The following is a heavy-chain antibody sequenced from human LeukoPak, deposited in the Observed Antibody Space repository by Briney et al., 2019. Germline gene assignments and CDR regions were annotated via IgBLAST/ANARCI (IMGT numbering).Heavy chain of an antibody. V-gene: IGHV3-7*03. J-gene: IGHJ4*02. D-gene: IGHD2-21*01. Sequence: GGSLRLSCAASGFTFSTAWMSWVRQAPGKGLEWVATIRQDGSEKHYVDSVEGRFTVSRDNAENSLHLQMSNLRAEDTAIYYCVRGCGRASCPYYFDFWGQGALVTVFS. CDR3: VRGCGRASCPYYFDF. CDR2: IRQDGSEK. CDR1: GFTFSTAW.